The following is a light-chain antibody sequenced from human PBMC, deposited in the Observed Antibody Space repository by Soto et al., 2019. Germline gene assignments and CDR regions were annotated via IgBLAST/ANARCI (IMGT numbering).Light chain of an antibody. Sequence: EIVLTQSPGTLSLFPCERATLSRRASQSVSSSYLAWYQQKPGQAPRLLIYGASSRATGIPDRFSGGGSGAEYTLTISSLQSEDFAVYYCQQYGSSSTFGQGTKVDIK. CDR2: GAS. J-gene: IGKJ1*01. CDR1: QSVSSSY. CDR3: QQYGSSST. V-gene: IGKV3-20*01.